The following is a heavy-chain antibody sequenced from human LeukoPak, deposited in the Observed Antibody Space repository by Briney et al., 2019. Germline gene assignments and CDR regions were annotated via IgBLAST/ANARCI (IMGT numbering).Heavy chain of an antibody. J-gene: IGHJ4*02. CDR3: ARDLKGMVYANPPYFDY. CDR2: INPNIGGT. Sequence: CASVKVSCKASGYTFTGYYMHWVRQAPGQGLEWMGWINPNIGGTNYAQKFQGRVTMTRDTSISTAYMELSRLRSDDTAVYYCARDLKGMVYANPPYFDYWGQGTLVTVSS. V-gene: IGHV1-2*02. D-gene: IGHD2-8*01. CDR1: GYTFTGYY.